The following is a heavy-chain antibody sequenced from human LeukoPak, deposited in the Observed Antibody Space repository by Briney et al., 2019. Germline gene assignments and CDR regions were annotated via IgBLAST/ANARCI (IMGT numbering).Heavy chain of an antibody. CDR3: ARGVDL. Sequence: PSETLSLTCGVSSGSLSGYYWRWIRQPPGGGLEWLGEITHSGSPNYNPSLKSRVTISGATSKKQFSLNLKSVTAADTGVYYCARGVDLWGRGTPVTVSS. CDR1: SGSLSGYY. CDR2: ITHSGSP. V-gene: IGHV4-34*01. J-gene: IGHJ2*01.